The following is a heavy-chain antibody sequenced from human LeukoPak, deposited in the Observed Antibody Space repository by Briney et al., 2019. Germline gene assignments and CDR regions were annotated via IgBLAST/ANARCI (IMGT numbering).Heavy chain of an antibody. Sequence: SETLSLTCTVSGGSIDSNSWTWIRQPPGKGLEWIGYIYYSGTTNYNPSLKSRVTISVDTSKNQFSLKLSSVTAADTAVYYCARSRPTTVTTFFDYWGQGTLVTVSS. V-gene: IGHV4-59*12. CDR1: GGSIDSNS. CDR2: IYYSGTT. D-gene: IGHD4-17*01. J-gene: IGHJ4*02. CDR3: ARSRPTTVTTFFDY.